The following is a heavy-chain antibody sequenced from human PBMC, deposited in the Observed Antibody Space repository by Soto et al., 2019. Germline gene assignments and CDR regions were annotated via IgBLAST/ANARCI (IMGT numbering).Heavy chain of an antibody. D-gene: IGHD3-22*01. CDR2: IIPIFGTA. V-gene: IGHV1-69*01. CDR1: GGTFSSYA. J-gene: IGHJ4*02. CDR3: ATLGDDSSGYYYGRDYYFDY. Sequence: QVQLVQSGAEVQKPGSSVKVSCKASGGTFSSYAISWVRQAPGQGLEWMGGIIPIFGTANYAQKFQGRVTITADESTSTAYMELSSLRSDDTAVYYCATLGDDSSGYYYGRDYYFDYWGQGTLVTVSS.